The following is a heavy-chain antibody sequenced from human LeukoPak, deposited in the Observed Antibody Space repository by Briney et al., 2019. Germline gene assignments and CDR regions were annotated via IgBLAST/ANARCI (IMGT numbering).Heavy chain of an antibody. D-gene: IGHD6-6*01. CDR2: INPNSGGT. CDR1: GYTFTAYY. J-gene: IGHJ3*02. Sequence: ASVKVSCKASGYTFTAYYMHWVRQAPGQGLEWMGWINPNSGGTNYAQKLQGRVTMTRDTSISTAYMKLSRLRSDDTAVYYCASMAARRHGSDAFDIWGQGTMVTVSS. V-gene: IGHV1-2*02. CDR3: ASMAARRHGSDAFDI.